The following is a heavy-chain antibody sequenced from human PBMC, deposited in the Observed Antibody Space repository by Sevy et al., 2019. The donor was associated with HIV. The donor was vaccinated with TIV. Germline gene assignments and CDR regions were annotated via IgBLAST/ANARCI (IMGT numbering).Heavy chain of an antibody. Sequence: ASVKVSCKASGYTFTSYGISWVRQAPGQGLEWMGWISAYNGNTNYAQKLQDRVTMTTDTSTSTAYMELRSLRSDDTAVYYCARYGADSSSWYWFDPWGQGTLVTVSS. D-gene: IGHD6-13*01. CDR2: ISAYNGNT. V-gene: IGHV1-18*04. CDR1: GYTFTSYG. CDR3: ARYGADSSSWYWFDP. J-gene: IGHJ5*02.